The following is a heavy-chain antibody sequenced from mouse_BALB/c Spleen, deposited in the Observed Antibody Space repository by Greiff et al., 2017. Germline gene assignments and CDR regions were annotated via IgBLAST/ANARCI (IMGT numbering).Heavy chain of an antibody. CDR2: IYPSDSYT. CDR3: TRERTYYGNYDAMDY. Sequence: QVQLQQPGAELVRPGASVKLSCKASGYTFTSYWINWVKQRPGQGLEWIGNIYPSDSYTNYNQKFKDKATLTVDKSSSTAYMQLSSPTSEDSAVYYCTRERTYYGNYDAMDYWGQGTSVTVSS. V-gene: IGHV1-69*02. J-gene: IGHJ4*01. D-gene: IGHD2-10*01. CDR1: GYTFTSYW.